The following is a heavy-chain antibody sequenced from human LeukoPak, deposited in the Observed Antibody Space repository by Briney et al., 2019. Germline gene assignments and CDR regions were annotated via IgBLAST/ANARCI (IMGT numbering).Heavy chain of an antibody. CDR2: IYYSGST. CDR1: GGSISSSSYY. V-gene: IGHV4-39*07. D-gene: IGHD3-22*01. CDR3: ARWDYYDSSGGY. Sequence: SETLSLTCTVSGGSISSSSYYWGWIRQPPGEGLEWIGSIYYSGSTYYNPSLKSRVTISVDTSKNQFSLKLSSVTAADTAVYYCARWDYYDSSGGYWGQGTLVTVSS. J-gene: IGHJ4*02.